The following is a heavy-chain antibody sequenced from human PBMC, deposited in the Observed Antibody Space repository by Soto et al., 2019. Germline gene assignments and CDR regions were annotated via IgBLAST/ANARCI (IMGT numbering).Heavy chain of an antibody. J-gene: IGHJ2*01. CDR2: IYWNDDK. CDR3: AHRGRVIVATTRGNPPRSWYFER. D-gene: IGHD5-12*01. V-gene: IGHV2-5*01. Sequence: QITLKESGPTLVKPTQTLTLTCTFSGFSLSTSGLGVGWIRQPPGKALEWLALIYWNDDKRYNPSLKSRLTSTMDTCKNQVLLTITNIVPVDTATYCSAHRGRVIVATTRGNPPRSWYFERWDRCRLVTVSS. CDR1: GFSLSTSGLG.